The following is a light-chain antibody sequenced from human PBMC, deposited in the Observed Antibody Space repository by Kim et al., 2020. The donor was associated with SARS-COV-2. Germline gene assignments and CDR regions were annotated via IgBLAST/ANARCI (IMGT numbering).Light chain of an antibody. Sequence: QSALTQPPSASGSPGQSVTISCTGTNGDIGGYNYVSWYQQYPGKAPNLMIYEVSKRPSGVPDRFSGSKSGNTASLTVSGLQAEDEANYYCCSYAGSNIMVFGGGTQLTVL. CDR2: EVS. V-gene: IGLV2-8*01. CDR3: CSYAGSNIMV. J-gene: IGLJ2*01. CDR1: NGDIGGYNY.